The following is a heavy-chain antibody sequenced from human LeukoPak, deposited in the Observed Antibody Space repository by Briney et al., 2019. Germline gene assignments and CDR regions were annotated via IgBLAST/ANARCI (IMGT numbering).Heavy chain of an antibody. CDR1: GGSFSGYY. CDR3: ARDRADGFLEWFSGGDY. Sequence: SETLSLTCAVYGGSFSGYYWSWIRQPPAEGLEWIGEINHSGGTNYNPSLKSRVTISVDTSKNQFSLKLSSVTAADTAVYYCARDRADGFLEWFSGGDYWGQGTLVTVSS. CDR2: INHSGGT. V-gene: IGHV4-34*01. D-gene: IGHD3-3*01. J-gene: IGHJ4*02.